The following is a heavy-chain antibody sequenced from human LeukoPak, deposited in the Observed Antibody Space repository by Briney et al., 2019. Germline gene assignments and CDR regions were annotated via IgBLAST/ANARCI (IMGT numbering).Heavy chain of an antibody. CDR2: ISWNSGSI. J-gene: IGHJ6*02. CDR3: AKGLLRVGATGTYYYYGMDV. V-gene: IGHV3-9*01. Sequence: GRSLRLSCAASGFTFDDYAMHWVRQAPGKGLEWVSGISWNSGSIGYADSVKGRFTISRDNAKNSLYLQMNSLRAEDTALYYCAKGLLRVGATGTYYYYGMDVWGQGTTVTVSS. CDR1: GFTFDDYA. D-gene: IGHD1-26*01.